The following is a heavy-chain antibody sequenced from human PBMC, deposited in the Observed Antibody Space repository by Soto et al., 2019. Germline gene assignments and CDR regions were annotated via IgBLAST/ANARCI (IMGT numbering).Heavy chain of an antibody. CDR3: ARGGWLHYYGMDV. D-gene: IGHD5-12*01. J-gene: IGHJ6*02. CDR2: IYYSGST. Sequence: QVQLQESGPGLVKPSQTLSLTCTVSGGSISSGGYYWSWIRQHPGKGLEWIGYIYYSGSTYYNPSRKSRVTISVDTSKNQFALKLSSVTASDTAVYYCARGGWLHYYGMDVWGQGTTVTVSS. V-gene: IGHV4-31*03. CDR1: GGSISSGGYY.